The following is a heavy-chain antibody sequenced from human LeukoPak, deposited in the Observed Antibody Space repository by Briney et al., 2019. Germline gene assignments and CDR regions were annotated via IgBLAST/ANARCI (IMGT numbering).Heavy chain of an antibody. Sequence: PSETLSLTCTVSGDSISSYYWSWIRQPPGKGLEWIGYIYHSGSTNYNPSLKSRVTISADTSKDQFSLKLASVTAADTAVYYCATGYSSTWYYFHYWGQGTLVTVSS. CDR3: ATGYSSTWYYFHY. J-gene: IGHJ4*02. V-gene: IGHV4-59*01. D-gene: IGHD6-13*01. CDR2: IYHSGST. CDR1: GDSISSYY.